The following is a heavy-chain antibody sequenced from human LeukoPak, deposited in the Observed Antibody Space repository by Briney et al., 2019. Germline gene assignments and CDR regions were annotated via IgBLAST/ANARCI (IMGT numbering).Heavy chain of an antibody. D-gene: IGHD6-19*01. CDR3: ARGKAWWLVPNWFDP. J-gene: IGHJ5*02. CDR2: INHSGST. Sequence: SETLSLTCTVSGGSISSGSYYWSWIRQPPGKGLEWIGEINHSGSTNYNPSLKSRVTISVDTSKNQFSLKLSSVTAADTAVYYCARGKAWWLVPNWFDPWGQGTLVTVSS. CDR1: GGSISSGSYY. V-gene: IGHV4-39*07.